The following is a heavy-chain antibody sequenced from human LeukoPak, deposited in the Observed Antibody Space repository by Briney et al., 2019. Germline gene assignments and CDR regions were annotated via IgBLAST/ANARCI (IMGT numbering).Heavy chain of an antibody. CDR3: AREGVSFDY. CDR1: GVTFSSYA. D-gene: IGHD5/OR15-5a*01. Sequence: SVKLSCTASGVTFSSYAISWVRQAPGQGLEWMGGIIPIFGTANYAQKFQGRVTITADKSTSTAYMELSSLRSEDTAVYYCAREGVSFDYWGQGTLVTVSS. CDR2: IIPIFGTA. J-gene: IGHJ4*02. V-gene: IGHV1-69*06.